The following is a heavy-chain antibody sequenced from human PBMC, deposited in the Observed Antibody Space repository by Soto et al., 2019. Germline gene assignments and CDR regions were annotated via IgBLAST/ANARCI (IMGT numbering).Heavy chain of an antibody. D-gene: IGHD1-20*01. J-gene: IGHJ5*02. V-gene: IGHV4-31*03. CDR3: ARVGGITGTTSVGT. Sequence: QVQLQESGPGLVKPSQTLSLPCTVSGGSISSGGYYWSWIRHHPGQVLEWIGYIYSSGSTYYNPSLKSRVTFSVDTSKTQYSLKLSSVTAADTAVYYCARVGGITGTTSVGTWGQGTLVTVSS. CDR1: GGSISSGGYY. CDR2: IYSSGST.